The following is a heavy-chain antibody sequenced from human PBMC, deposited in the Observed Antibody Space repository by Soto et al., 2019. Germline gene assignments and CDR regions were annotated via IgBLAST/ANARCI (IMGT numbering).Heavy chain of an antibody. CDR3: TTDDPINKN. V-gene: IGHV3-15*01. Sequence: GGSLRLSCASSGFTFNNAWMTWVRQAPGKGLEWVGRIKSKTDGGTTDYAAPVKGRFTISRDDSKNTLFLQMNSLKTEDTGVYYCTTDDPINKNWGQGTLVTVSS. J-gene: IGHJ4*02. CDR1: GFTFNNAW. CDR2: IKSKTDGGTT.